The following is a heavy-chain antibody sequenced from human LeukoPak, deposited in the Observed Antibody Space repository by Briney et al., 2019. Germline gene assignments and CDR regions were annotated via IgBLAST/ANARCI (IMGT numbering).Heavy chain of an antibody. Sequence: GGAPGLSCAASGVTLSSYSMDWGRPAPGEGLGWGSHINSDGSSTTYADSVKGRFTISRDNAKNTLYLQMNSLRAEDTAVYYCSSSLNYWGQGTLVTVSS. CDR3: SSSLNY. D-gene: IGHD6-13*01. CDR2: INSDGSST. CDR1: GVTLSSYS. J-gene: IGHJ4*02. V-gene: IGHV3-74*01.